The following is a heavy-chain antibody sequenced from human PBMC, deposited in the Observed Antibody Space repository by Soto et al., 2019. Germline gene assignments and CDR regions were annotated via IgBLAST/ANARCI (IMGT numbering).Heavy chain of an antibody. Sequence: QVQLVQSGAEVKKPGSSVKVSCKSSGGTFSNYGFSWVRQAPGQGLECMGVIVPIFGAEHPQKYQGRVTITADESKNRVFMERRGVGSEDTAGYCCAGGGGEYEGSGDYRGHCWGQG. CDR1: GGTFSNYG. CDR2: IVPIFGA. V-gene: IGHV1-69*12. D-gene: IGHD3-10*01. J-gene: IGHJ4*01. CDR3: AGGGGEYEGSGDYRGHC.